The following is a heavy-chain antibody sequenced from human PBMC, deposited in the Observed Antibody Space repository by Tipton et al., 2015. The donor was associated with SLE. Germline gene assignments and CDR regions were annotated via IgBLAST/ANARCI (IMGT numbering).Heavy chain of an antibody. D-gene: IGHD6-13*01. CDR2: IYYSGST. J-gene: IGHJ4*02. CDR1: GGSISSSSYY. CDR3: ARVGAAAGLYFDY. Sequence: TLSLTCTVSGGSISSSSYYWGWIRQPPGKGLEWIGSIYYSGSTYYNPSLKSRVTISVDTSKNQFSLKLSSVTAVDTAVYYCARVGAAAGLYFDYWGQGTLVTVSS. V-gene: IGHV4-39*07.